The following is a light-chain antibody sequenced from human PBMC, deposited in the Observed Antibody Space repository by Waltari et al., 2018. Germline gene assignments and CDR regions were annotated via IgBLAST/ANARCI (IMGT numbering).Light chain of an antibody. CDR2: EVT. CDR3: CSYAGSDTPYV. V-gene: IGLV2-8*01. J-gene: IGLJ1*01. Sequence: QSALTQPPPASGSPGQSVTISCPGTSSDVGGHNFVSRYQQHPGKAPKVIIYEVTKRPSGVPDRFSGSKSGNTASLTVSGLQTEDEADYYCCSYAGSDTPYVFGTGTTVTVL. CDR1: SSDVGGHNF.